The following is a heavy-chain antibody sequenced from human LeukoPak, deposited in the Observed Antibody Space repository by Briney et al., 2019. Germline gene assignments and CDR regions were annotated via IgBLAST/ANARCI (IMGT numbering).Heavy chain of an antibody. Sequence: SETLSLTCTVSGDSISSYYWSWIWQSAGKGLEWIGRINTSGNTNYNPSLKSRVTMSLDTSKNHFSLNLSSVTVADTAVYYCARDRLGFRVDVWGKGTTVTVSS. V-gene: IGHV4-4*07. CDR1: GDSISSYY. D-gene: IGHD3-10*01. J-gene: IGHJ6*04. CDR3: ARDRLGFRVDV. CDR2: INTSGNT.